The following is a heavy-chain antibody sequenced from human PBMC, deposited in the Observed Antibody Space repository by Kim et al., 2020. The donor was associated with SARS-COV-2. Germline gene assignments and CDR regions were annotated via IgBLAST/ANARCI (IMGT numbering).Heavy chain of an antibody. CDR3: AKHDYGDYVLIGGAFDI. V-gene: IGHV3-30*18. Sequence: GGSLRLSCAASGFTFSSYGMHWVRQAPGKGLEWVAVISYDGSNKYYADSVKGRFTISRDNSKNTLYLQMNSLRAEDTAVYYCAKHDYGDYVLIGGAFDIWGQGTMVTVSS. CDR1: GFTFSSYG. D-gene: IGHD4-17*01. J-gene: IGHJ3*02. CDR2: ISYDGSNK.